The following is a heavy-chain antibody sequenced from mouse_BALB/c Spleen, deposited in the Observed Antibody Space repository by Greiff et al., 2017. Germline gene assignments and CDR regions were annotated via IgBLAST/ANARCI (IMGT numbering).Heavy chain of an antibody. D-gene: IGHD2-13*01. CDR3: ARGDEDYAMDY. CDR2: ISSGSSTI. V-gene: IGHV5-17*02. J-gene: IGHJ4*01. CDR1: GFTFSSFG. Sequence: EVKLVESGGGLVQPGGSRKLSCAASGFTFSSFGMHWVRQAPEKGLEWVAYISSGSSTIYYADTVKGRFTISRDNPKNTLFLQMTSLRYEDTAMYYCARGDEDYAMDYWGQGTSVTVSS.